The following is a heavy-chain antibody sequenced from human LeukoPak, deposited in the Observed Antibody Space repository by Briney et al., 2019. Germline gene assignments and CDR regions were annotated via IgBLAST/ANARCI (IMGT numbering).Heavy chain of an antibody. J-gene: IGHJ4*02. CDR1: GGSISSYY. D-gene: IGHD3-22*01. V-gene: IGHV4-59*01. Sequence: PSETLSLTCTVSGGSISSYYWSWIRQPPGKGLEWIGYIYYSGSTNYNPSLKSRVTISVDTSKNQFSLKLSSVTAADTAVYYCARGGGYYDSSGYYPRWGQGTLVTVSS. CDR2: IYYSGST. CDR3: ARGGGYYDSSGYYPR.